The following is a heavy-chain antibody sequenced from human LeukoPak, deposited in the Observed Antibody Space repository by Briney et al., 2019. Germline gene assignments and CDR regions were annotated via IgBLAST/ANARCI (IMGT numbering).Heavy chain of an antibody. Sequence: ASVKVSCKASGYTFTGYYMHWVRQAPGQGLEWMGWINPNSGGTNYAQKFQGRVTMTRDTSISTAYMELSRLRSDDTAVYYCARDRPGNWNYGGQYYYYYYGMDVWGQGTTVTVSS. CDR3: ARDRPGNWNYGGQYYYYYYGMDV. J-gene: IGHJ6*02. V-gene: IGHV1-2*02. CDR2: INPNSGGT. D-gene: IGHD1-7*01. CDR1: GYTFTGYY.